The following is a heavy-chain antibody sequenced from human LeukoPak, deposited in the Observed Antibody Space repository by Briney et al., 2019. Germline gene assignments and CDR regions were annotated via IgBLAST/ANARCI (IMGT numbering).Heavy chain of an antibody. V-gene: IGHV3-30*01. J-gene: IGHJ4*02. D-gene: IGHD3-10*01. CDR2: ISYDGGIT. CDR1: GFTFSNYW. CDR3: ARDSTYCYASGSSGPHYFDY. Sequence: GGSLRLSCAASGFTFSNYWMTWVRQAPGKGLEWVAVISYDGGITNYADSVKGRFTISRDNSKNTLYLQLNSLRAEDAAVYYCARDSTYCYASGSSGPHYFDYWGQGTLVTVSS.